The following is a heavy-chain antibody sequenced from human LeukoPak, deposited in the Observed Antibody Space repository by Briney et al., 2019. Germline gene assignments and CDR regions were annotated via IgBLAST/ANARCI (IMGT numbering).Heavy chain of an antibody. CDR1: GFTFSSYA. Sequence: PGGSLRLSCAASGFTFSSYAMSWVRQAPGKGLEWVSAISGSGGSTYYADSVKGRFTISRDNSKNTLYLQMNSLRAEDTAIYYCAKAFSSYDFWSGYSTTNWFDPWGQGTLVTVSS. J-gene: IGHJ5*02. D-gene: IGHD3-3*01. CDR2: ISGSGGST. CDR3: AKAFSSYDFWSGYSTTNWFDP. V-gene: IGHV3-23*01.